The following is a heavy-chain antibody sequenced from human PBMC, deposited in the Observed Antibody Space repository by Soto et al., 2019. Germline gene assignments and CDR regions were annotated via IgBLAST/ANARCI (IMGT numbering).Heavy chain of an antibody. CDR3: ARSEAYYYDSSGYYYPFS. V-gene: IGHV1-8*02. CDR1: GYTFTSYD. D-gene: IGHD3-22*01. Sequence: ASVKVSCKASGYTFTSYDINWVRQATGQGLEWMGGMNPNFGNTGYAQKFQGRVTITTDDSISTAYMELSSLRSEDTAVYYCARSEAYYYDSSGYYYPFSWGQGTLVTVSS. CDR2: MNPNFGNT. J-gene: IGHJ5*02.